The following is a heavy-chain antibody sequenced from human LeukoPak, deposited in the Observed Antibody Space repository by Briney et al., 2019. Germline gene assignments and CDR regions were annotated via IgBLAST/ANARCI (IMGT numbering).Heavy chain of an antibody. CDR3: AGYGEYWDWYFDL. CDR1: GYTFTDYY. J-gene: IGHJ2*01. V-gene: IGHV1-2*02. Sequence: GASVKVSCKASGYTFTDYYMHWVRQAPGQGLEWMGWINPSSGGTNYAQKFQGRVTVTRDTSISTAYMDLSRLRSDDTAVYYCAGYGEYWDWYFDLWGRGTPVTVSP. CDR2: INPSSGGT. D-gene: IGHD4-17*01.